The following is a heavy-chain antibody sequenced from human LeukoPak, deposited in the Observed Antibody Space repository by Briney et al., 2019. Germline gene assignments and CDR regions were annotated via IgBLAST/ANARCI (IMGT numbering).Heavy chain of an antibody. CDR1: GGSIGSGDYY. Sequence: SETLSLTCTVSGGSIGSGDYYWSWIRQPPGKGLEWIGYIYYSGSTYYNPSLKSRVTISVDTSKNQFSLKLSSVTAADTAVYYCAIKDFGDAFDIWGQGTMVTVSS. J-gene: IGHJ3*02. CDR2: IYYSGST. CDR3: AIKDFGDAFDI. V-gene: IGHV4-30-4*08. D-gene: IGHD3-16*01.